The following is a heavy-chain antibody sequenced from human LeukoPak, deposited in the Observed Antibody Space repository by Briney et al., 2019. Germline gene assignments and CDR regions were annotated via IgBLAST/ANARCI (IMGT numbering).Heavy chain of an antibody. Sequence: GGSLRLSCAASGFTFSSYWMSWVRQAPGKGLEWVANINQNGTKKYCVDSVKGRFTISRDNAKNSLDLQMNSLRAEDTAVYFWAKDAVLGGGHDYWGQGTLVTVSS. CDR3: AKDAVLGGGHDY. CDR2: INQNGTKK. J-gene: IGHJ4*02. V-gene: IGHV3-7*01. D-gene: IGHD3-16*01. CDR1: GFTFSSYW.